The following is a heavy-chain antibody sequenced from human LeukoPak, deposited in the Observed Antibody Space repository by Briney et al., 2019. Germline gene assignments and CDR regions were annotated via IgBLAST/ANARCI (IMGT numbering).Heavy chain of an antibody. CDR2: IYTSGST. CDR1: GGSISSYH. Sequence: SETLSLTCTVSGGSISSYHWSWIRQPAGKGLEWIGRIYTSGSTNYNPSLKSRVTMSVDTSKNQSSLKLSSVTAADTAVYYCARRAPTRAFDIWGQGTMVTVSS. J-gene: IGHJ3*02. V-gene: IGHV4-4*07. CDR3: ARRAPTRAFDI. D-gene: IGHD4-17*01.